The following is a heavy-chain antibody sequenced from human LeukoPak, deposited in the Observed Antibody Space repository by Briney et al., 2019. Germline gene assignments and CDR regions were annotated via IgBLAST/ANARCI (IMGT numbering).Heavy chain of an antibody. J-gene: IGHJ4*02. Sequence: PGGSLRLSCAASGFTFSSYAMHWVRQAPGKGLEWVAVISYDGSNKYYADSVKGRFTISRDNSKNTLYLQMTSPRAEDTAVYYCASSTGIAVATDYWGQGTLVTVSS. V-gene: IGHV3-30-3*01. CDR2: ISYDGSNK. CDR3: ASSTGIAVATDY. D-gene: IGHD6-19*01. CDR1: GFTFSSYA.